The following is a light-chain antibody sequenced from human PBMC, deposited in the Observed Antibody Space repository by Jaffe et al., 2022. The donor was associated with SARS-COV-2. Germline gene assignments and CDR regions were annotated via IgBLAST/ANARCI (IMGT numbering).Light chain of an antibody. CDR2: GAS. V-gene: IGKV3-20*01. J-gene: IGKJ2*01. CDR1: QSVSSSY. Sequence: EIVLTQSPGTLSLSPGERATLSCRASQSVSSSYFAWYQQKPGQAPRLLIYGASSRATGIPDRFSGSGSGTGFTLTISRLEPEDFAVYYCQQYGSSPNTFGQGTKLEIK. CDR3: QQYGSSPNT.